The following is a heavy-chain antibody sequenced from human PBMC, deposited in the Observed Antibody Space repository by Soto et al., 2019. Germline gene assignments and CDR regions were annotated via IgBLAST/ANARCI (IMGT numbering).Heavy chain of an antibody. CDR3: ARVVVGDGHLDYFDY. J-gene: IGHJ4*02. V-gene: IGHV3-33*05. Sequence: GGSLRLSCRTSGFTFSSYGMHWVRQAPGKGPEWVAFISNDGSKTDYADSVKGRFTISRDNAKNSLYLQMNSLRVEDTAVYYCARVVVGDGHLDYFDYWGQGTLVTVSS. CDR2: ISNDGSKT. CDR1: GFTFSSYG. D-gene: IGHD2-21*01.